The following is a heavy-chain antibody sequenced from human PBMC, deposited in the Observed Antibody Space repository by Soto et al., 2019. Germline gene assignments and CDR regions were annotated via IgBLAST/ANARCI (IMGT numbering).Heavy chain of an antibody. CDR2: VYYTGST. CDR3: ARGRTVRNYADDSSDYFYFFDY. V-gene: IGHV4-59*01. CDR1: GDSISTFY. D-gene: IGHD3-22*01. Sequence: PSETLSLTCTVSGDSISTFYWGWMRQSQGKELAWIGYVYYTGSTNYNPSLKSRVTISVDRSKNQFSLKLTSANAADTAVYYCARGRTVRNYADDSSDYFYFFDYWGQGTQVTVSS. J-gene: IGHJ4*02.